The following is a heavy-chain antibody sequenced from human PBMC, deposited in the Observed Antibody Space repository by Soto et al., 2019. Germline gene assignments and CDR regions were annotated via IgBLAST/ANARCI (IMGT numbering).Heavy chain of an antibody. J-gene: IGHJ4*02. Sequence: PSETLSLTCTVSGGSIGSYHWSWVRQPPGKGLEWIASVYYTGTTNYNPSLGSRVTISIDAPGNRFSMEITSVTAADTAIYYCERDTVLTGMFDFWGQGTLVTVSS. CDR3: ERDTVLTGMFDF. CDR2: VYYTGTT. V-gene: IGHV4-59*01. D-gene: IGHD4-17*01. CDR1: GGSIGSYH.